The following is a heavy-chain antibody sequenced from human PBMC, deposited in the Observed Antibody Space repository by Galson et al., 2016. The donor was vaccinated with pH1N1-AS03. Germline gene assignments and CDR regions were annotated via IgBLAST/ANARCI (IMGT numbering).Heavy chain of an antibody. CDR1: GASISSFSYY. CDR3: ARLSSAVNFFDS. Sequence: LSLTCSVSGASISSFSYYWGWIRQPAGKGLEWIGDIYTSGNTNYNPSLKSRVSISADTSKNQFSLNLNSVTAADTAMYYCARLSSAVNFFDSWGQGTLVTVSS. V-gene: IGHV4-61*09. J-gene: IGHJ4*02. CDR2: IYTSGNT. D-gene: IGHD2-15*01.